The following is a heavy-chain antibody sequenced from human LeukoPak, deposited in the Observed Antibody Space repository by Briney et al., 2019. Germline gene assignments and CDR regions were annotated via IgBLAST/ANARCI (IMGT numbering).Heavy chain of an antibody. J-gene: IGHJ4*02. D-gene: IGHD6-25*01. V-gene: IGHV3-48*04. CDR3: ASAVAAPDQDPPFDY. Sequence: PGGSLRLSCAASGSTFSSHTMNWVRQAPGKGLEWISYISKSDGTTYYADTVKGRFTISRDSAKKSVYLYMNSLRAEDTAVYYCASAVAAPDQDPPFDYWGQGTLVTVSS. CDR1: GSTFSSHT. CDR2: ISKSDGTT.